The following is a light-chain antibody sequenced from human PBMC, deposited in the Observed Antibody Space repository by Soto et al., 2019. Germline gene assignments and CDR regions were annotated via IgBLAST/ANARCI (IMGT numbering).Light chain of an antibody. CDR3: QKYNTVPDT. CDR1: QGIGNS. V-gene: IGKV1-27*01. CDR2: SAS. J-gene: IGKJ5*01. Sequence: DIQMTQSPPSLSASVGDRVTITCRASQGIGNSLAWYQQKPGTVPKLLIYSASTLQSGVPSRFSGSGSGTDFTLTISSLQPEDVAAYYCQKYNTVPDTFGQGTRQEIK.